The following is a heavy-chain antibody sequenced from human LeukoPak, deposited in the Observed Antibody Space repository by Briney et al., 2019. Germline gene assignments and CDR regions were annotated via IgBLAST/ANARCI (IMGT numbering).Heavy chain of an antibody. V-gene: IGHV5-51*01. D-gene: IGHD2-2*01. J-gene: IGHJ4*02. CDR1: GYSFTTYW. CDR3: AGARGFCSSTSCLSGFDY. Sequence: GESLKISCKGSGYSFTTYWIGWVRQMPGKGLEWMGIIYPGDSDTRYGPSFQGQVTISADKSISTAYLQWSSLKASDTAMYYCAGARGFCSSTSCLSGFDYWGQGSLVTVSS. CDR2: IYPGDSDT.